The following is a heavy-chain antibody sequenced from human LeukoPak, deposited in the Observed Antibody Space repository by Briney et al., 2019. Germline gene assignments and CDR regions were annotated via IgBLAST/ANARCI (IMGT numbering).Heavy chain of an antibody. CDR2: MNPNSGNT. CDR3: ARPGISGSYPYYLDY. Sequence: ASVKVSCKASGYTFTSYDINWVRQATGQGLEWMGWMNPNSGNTGYAQKFQGRVTITRNTSISTAYMKPSSLRSEDTAVYYCARPGISGSYPYYLDYWGQGTLVTVSS. J-gene: IGHJ4*02. V-gene: IGHV1-8*03. D-gene: IGHD3-10*01. CDR1: GYTFTSYD.